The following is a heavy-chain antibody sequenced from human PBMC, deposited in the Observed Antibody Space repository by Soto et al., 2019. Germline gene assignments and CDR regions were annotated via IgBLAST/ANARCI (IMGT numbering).Heavy chain of an antibody. J-gene: IGHJ6*02. D-gene: IGHD4-17*01. CDR2: IYHSGST. CDR3: ARERSTTVTTSRCYYYGMHV. CDR1: GASISTTYW. V-gene: IGHV4-4*02. Sequence: SETLSLTCAVSGASISTTYWWSWVRQPPGKGLEWIGEIYHSGSTNYNPSLKSRVTISVDKSKNQFSLKLSSVTAADTAVYYCARERSTTVTTSRCYYYGMHVWGQGTTVTVSS.